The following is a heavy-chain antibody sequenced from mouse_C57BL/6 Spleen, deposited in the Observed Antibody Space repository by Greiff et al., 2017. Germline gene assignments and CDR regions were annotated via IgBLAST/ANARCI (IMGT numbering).Heavy chain of an antibody. J-gene: IGHJ2*01. Sequence: VQLKQSGAELVRPGTSVKLSCKASGYTFTSYWMHWVKQRPGQGLEWIGVIDPSDSYTNYNQKFKGKATLTVDTSSSTAYMQLSSLTSEDSAVYYCERVYYGSSYAFDYWGQGTTRTVSS. V-gene: IGHV1-59*01. CDR1: GYTFTSYW. CDR2: IDPSDSYT. CDR3: ERVYYGSSYAFDY. D-gene: IGHD1-1*01.